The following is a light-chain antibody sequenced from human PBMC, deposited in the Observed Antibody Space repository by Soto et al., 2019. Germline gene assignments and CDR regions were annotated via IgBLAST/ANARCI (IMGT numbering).Light chain of an antibody. J-gene: IGKJ3*01. V-gene: IGKV1-33*01. CDR2: GAS. Sequence: DIQMTQSPSSLSASVGARISITCQASQDIRTSLSWFQQKPGRAPKLLIYGASNLETGVPSRFRGSGSGTDFTFTISSLQPEDIATYYCQQHDNLPPFTFGPGTKVDIK. CDR1: QDIRTS. CDR3: QQHDNLPPFT.